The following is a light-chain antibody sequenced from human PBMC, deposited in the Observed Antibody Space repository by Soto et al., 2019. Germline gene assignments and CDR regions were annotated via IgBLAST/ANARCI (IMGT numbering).Light chain of an antibody. CDR2: WAS. Sequence: DIVMTQSPDSLAVSLGERATINCKPSQSILYRSNNLNYLAWYQQKPGQPPKLLIYWASTRESGVPDRFSGGGSGTDFTLTISSLQAEDVAVYYCQQYLRTPWTFGQGTKVDI. CDR3: QQYLRTPWT. CDR1: QSILYRSNNLNY. J-gene: IGKJ1*01. V-gene: IGKV4-1*01.